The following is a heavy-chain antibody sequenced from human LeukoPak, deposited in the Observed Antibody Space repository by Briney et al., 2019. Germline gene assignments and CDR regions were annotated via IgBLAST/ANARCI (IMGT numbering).Heavy chain of an antibody. Sequence: GGSLRLSCAASGFTFSSYGMHWVRQAPGKGLEWVAVISYDGSNKYYADSVKGRFTISRDNSKNTLYLQMNSLRAEDTAVYYCARDPTQSSPFDYWGQGTLVTVSS. CDR1: GFTFSSYG. V-gene: IGHV3-30*03. CDR3: ARDPTQSSPFDY. J-gene: IGHJ4*02. CDR2: ISYDGSNK. D-gene: IGHD2-2*01.